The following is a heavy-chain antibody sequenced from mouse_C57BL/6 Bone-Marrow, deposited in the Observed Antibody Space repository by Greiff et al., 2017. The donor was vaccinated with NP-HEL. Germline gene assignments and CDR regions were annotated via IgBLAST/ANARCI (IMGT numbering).Heavy chain of an antibody. CDR3: ARGGLFYAMDY. CDR2: IYPRSGNT. D-gene: IGHD3-3*01. J-gene: IGHJ4*01. Sequence: QVQLKQSGAELARPGASVKLSCKASGYTFTSYGISWVKQRTGQGLEWIGEIYPRSGNTYYNEKFKGKATLTADKSSSTAYMELRSLTSEDSAVYFCARGGLFYAMDYWGQGTSVTVSS. V-gene: IGHV1-81*01. CDR1: GYTFTSYG.